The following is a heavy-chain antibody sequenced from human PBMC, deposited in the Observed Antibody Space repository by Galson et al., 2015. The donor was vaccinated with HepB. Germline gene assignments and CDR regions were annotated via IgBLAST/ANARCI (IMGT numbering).Heavy chain of an antibody. CDR1: GFTFSTSA. J-gene: IGHJ4*02. CDR2: ISASGGTT. Sequence: SLRLSCAAPGFTFSTSALSWVRQAPGKGLEWVSAISASGGTTYYADSVKGRFTISRDNSKNTLYLQMNSLRVEDTAIYYCVKGDYGDSWGQGTLVTVSS. V-gene: IGHV3-23*01. CDR3: VKGDYGDS.